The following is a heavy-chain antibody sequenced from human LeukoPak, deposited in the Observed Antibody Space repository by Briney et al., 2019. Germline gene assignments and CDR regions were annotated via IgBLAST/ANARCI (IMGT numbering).Heavy chain of an antibody. D-gene: IGHD1-26*01. CDR1: GFIFSRYW. J-gene: IGHJ6*03. Sequence: GGSLRLSCAASGFIFSRYWMTWVRQAPGKGLEWVANIKQDGSEKYYVDSVKGRFTISRDNAKNSLYLQMNSLRAEDTAVYYCARDGGSSQGGYYYLYYYMDVWGKGTTVTVSS. V-gene: IGHV3-7*01. CDR3: ARDGGSSQGGYYYLYYYMDV. CDR2: IKQDGSEK.